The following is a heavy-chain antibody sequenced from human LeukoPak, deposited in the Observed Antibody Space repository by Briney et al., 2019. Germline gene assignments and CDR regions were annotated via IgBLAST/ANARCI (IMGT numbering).Heavy chain of an antibody. J-gene: IGHJ4*02. CDR1: GFTFSSYS. CDR2: ISSSSSYI. D-gene: IGHD3-10*01. Sequence: RTGGSLRLSCAASGFTFSSYSMNWVRQAPGKGLEWVSFISSSSSYIYYADSVKGRFTISRDNAKNSLYLQMNSLRAEDTAVYYCARARSVRGVIQTPIRSDFDYWGQGTLVTVSS. CDR3: ARARSVRGVIQTPIRSDFDY. V-gene: IGHV3-21*01.